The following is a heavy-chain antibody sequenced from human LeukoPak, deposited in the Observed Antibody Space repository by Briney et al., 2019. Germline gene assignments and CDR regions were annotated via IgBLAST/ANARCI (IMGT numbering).Heavy chain of an antibody. CDR1: DDSITMYY. CDR3: ARGRVSSSAWYSTYYYYFYMDV. J-gene: IGHJ6*03. V-gene: IGHV4-59*01. CDR2: VDHTGST. Sequence: SETLSLTCSVSDDSITMYYWTWIRQPPGKGLEWIGNVDHTGSTNFNPSLNGRVSISRDTTKNLFSLRLRSVTAADMAVYFCARGRVSSSAWYSTYYYYFYMDVWGKGTTVTVSS. D-gene: IGHD1-1*01.